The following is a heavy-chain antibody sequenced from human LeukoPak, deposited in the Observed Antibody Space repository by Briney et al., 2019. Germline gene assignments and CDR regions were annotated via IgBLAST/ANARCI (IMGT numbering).Heavy chain of an antibody. CDR3: ARIPRGYSGSYCFDY. CDR2: TYYSGST. D-gene: IGHD1-26*01. CDR1: GGSISSSNYY. V-gene: IGHV4-39*01. J-gene: IGHJ4*02. Sequence: SETLSLTCTVSGGSISSSNYYWGWIRQPPGKGLEWIGNTYYSGSTYYNPSLKSRVTISVDTSKNQFSLKLSSVTAADTAVYYCARIPRGYSGSYCFDYWGQGTLVTVSS.